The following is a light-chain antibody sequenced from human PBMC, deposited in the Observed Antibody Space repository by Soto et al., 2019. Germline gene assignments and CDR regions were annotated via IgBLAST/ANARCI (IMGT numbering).Light chain of an antibody. CDR3: QQRHMWHIT. V-gene: IGKV3-11*01. J-gene: IGKJ5*01. CDR2: DAY. Sequence: EVVLTQSPVTLSLSPGERATLSCRASQSFRGLLAWYQQKPGQAPRLLIYDAYNRATGIPPRFSGSGSGTDFTLTISSIEPEDSAVYYCQQRHMWHITLGKGKRLEIK. CDR1: QSFRGL.